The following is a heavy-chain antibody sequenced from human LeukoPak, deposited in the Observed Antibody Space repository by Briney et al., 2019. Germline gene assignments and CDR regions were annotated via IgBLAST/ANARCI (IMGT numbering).Heavy chain of an antibody. CDR1: GYTFTSYY. D-gene: IGHD6-13*01. J-gene: IGHJ5*02. V-gene: IGHV1-46*01. Sequence: GASVKVSCKASGYTFTSYYMHRVRQAPGQGLEWMGIINPSGGSTSYAQKFQGRVTMTEDTYTDTAYMELSSLSSEDTAIYYCTTGPYNSSWYFVDWFDPWGQGTLVTVSS. CDR3: TTGPYNSSWYFVDWFDP. CDR2: INPSGGST.